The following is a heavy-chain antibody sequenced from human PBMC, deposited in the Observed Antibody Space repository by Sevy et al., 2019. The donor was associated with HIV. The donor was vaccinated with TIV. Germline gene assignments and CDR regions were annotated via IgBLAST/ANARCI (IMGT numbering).Heavy chain of an antibody. CDR2: IKQDGSQT. J-gene: IGHJ4*02. CDR1: GFTFSDHW. D-gene: IGHD1-26*01. V-gene: IGHV3-7*01. CDR3: ARVSRIAGATWDH. Sequence: GGSLRLSCAASGFTFSDHWMSWVRQPPGKGLEWMANIKQDGSQTHYVDSMRGRFTISRDNTKNLLFLQMNSLRAEDTAVYYCARVSRIAGATWDHWGQGALVTVSS.